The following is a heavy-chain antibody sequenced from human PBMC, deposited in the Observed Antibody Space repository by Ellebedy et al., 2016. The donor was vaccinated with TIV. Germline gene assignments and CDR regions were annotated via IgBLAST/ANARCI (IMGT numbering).Heavy chain of an antibody. D-gene: IGHD6-19*01. CDR1: GGSFSGYY. CDR3: ARHSHSIGWYYFDY. Sequence: SETLSLTCTVYGGSFSGYYWSWVRQPPGKGLEWIGEVNQSGRTNYHPSLKSRVTISVDTSKNQFSLRLSSVTAADTAVYYCARHSHSIGWYYFDYWGQGTLVTVSS. CDR2: VNQSGRT. V-gene: IGHV4-34*01. J-gene: IGHJ4*02.